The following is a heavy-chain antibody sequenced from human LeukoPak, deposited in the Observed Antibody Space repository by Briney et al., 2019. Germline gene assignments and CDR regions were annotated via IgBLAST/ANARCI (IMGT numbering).Heavy chain of an antibody. D-gene: IGHD3-22*01. J-gene: IGHJ3*02. Sequence: PGGSLRLSCAASGFTFRDYFMSWIRQAPGKGLEWVAYTNTAGNTIYYADSMKGRFTISRDNAKNSLYLQMNTLRAEDTAVYYCARATYDSSAVDAFDIWGQGQWSPSLQ. CDR3: ARATYDSSAVDAFDI. CDR2: TNTAGNTI. V-gene: IGHV3-11*01. CDR1: GFTFRDYF.